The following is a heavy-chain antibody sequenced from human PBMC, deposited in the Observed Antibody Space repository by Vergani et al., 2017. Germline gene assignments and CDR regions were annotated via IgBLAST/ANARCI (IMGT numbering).Heavy chain of an antibody. Sequence: QEQLLQSGGGVVQPGGSLRLSCIGSGYTFGHFDMHWVRQAPGKGLAWVAFIRYDGSNPQSIDSLKGRFTISRDNSKDTLFLQMNGLRPEDTGTYFCAKKGGSLYYYGVDVWGQGTTITVSS. D-gene: IGHD1-26*01. CDR3: AKKGGSLYYYGVDV. CDR2: IRYDGSNP. J-gene: IGHJ6*02. V-gene: IGHV3-30*02. CDR1: GYTFGHFD.